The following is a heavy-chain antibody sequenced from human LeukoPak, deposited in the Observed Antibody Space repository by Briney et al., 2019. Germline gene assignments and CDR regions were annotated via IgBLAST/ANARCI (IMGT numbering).Heavy chain of an antibody. Sequence: SQTLSLTCTVSGGSISSGSYYWSWIRQPAGEGLEWIGRIYTSGSTNYNPSLKSRVTISVDTSKNQFSLKLSSVTAADTAVYYCARAVGATIDYWGQGTLVTVSS. CDR1: GGSISSGSYY. CDR3: ARAVGATIDY. D-gene: IGHD1-26*01. J-gene: IGHJ4*02. V-gene: IGHV4-61*02. CDR2: IYTSGST.